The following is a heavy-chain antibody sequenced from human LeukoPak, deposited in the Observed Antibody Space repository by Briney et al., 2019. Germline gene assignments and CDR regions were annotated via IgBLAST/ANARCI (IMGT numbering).Heavy chain of an antibody. CDR2: ISYDGNNK. CDR1: GFTFSNYA. CDR3: ARNLLAGTGGHY. Sequence: GGSLRLSCAASGFTFSNYAMQWVRQAPGKGLEWVGGISYDGNNKYYADSVKGRFTISRDNYKNTLYLQMNSRRAEDTAVYYCARNLLAGTGGHYWPQETLVRVPS. D-gene: IGHD3-10*01. V-gene: IGHV3-30*04. J-gene: IGHJ4*02.